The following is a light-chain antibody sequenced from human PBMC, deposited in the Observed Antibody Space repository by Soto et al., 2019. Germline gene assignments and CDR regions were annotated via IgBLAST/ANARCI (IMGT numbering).Light chain of an antibody. CDR2: AAS. CDR1: QGISNY. J-gene: IGKJ1*01. CDR3: QHTYST. Sequence: DIQMAQSPSSLSASVGDRVTITCRASQGISNYLNWYQQKSGEVPKLLIYAASRLHSGVPSRFSGSRYGTEFTLTISSLQREDFATYYCQHTYSTFGQGTKVELK. V-gene: IGKV1-39*01.